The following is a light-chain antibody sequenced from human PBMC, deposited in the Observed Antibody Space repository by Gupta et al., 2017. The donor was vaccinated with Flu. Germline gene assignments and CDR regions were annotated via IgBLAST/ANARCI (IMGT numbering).Light chain of an antibody. Sequence: QSALTQPASVSGSPGPSITISCTGTSSDVGGYNYVSWYQQHPGKAHKLMIYEVSKRTAGVSIRLSGSKAGNTASLTISGLQAEDEADYYCSSDTSSSAFVFGGGTKLTVL. V-gene: IGLV2-14*01. J-gene: IGLJ3*02. CDR1: SSDVGGYNY. CDR2: EVS. CDR3: SSDTSSSAFV.